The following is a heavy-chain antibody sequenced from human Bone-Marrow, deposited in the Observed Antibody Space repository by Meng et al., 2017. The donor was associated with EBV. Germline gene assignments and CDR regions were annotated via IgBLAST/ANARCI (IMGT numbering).Heavy chain of an antibody. CDR2: IYWDDDK. Sequence: QLTVKESGPTLVKPTQTLTLTCTFSGFSRSTPGVGVGWIRQPPGEALEWLAVIYWDDDKRYSPSLKSRLTITKDTSKQQVVLTMTNMDPVDTATYYCAHRRDYSYFDYWGQGTLVTVSS. J-gene: IGHJ4*02. D-gene: IGHD2-21*01. CDR3: AHRRDYSYFDY. CDR1: GFSRSTPGVG. V-gene: IGHV2-5*02.